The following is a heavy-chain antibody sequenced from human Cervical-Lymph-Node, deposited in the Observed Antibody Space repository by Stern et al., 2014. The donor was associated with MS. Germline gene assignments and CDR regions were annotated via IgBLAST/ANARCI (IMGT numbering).Heavy chain of an antibody. CDR2: TSNKADSYTT. V-gene: IGHV3-72*01. Sequence: EVKLVESGGGLVQPGGSLRLSCTASGFTFSDHYMDWVRQAPGKGLEWFGRTSNKADSYTTEYATSVKVRFTISTDESKNSVYLQMNNLKIDDTAVYYCARLPLNWGQGTLVTVSS. J-gene: IGHJ4*02. CDR1: GFTFSDHY. CDR3: ARLPLN.